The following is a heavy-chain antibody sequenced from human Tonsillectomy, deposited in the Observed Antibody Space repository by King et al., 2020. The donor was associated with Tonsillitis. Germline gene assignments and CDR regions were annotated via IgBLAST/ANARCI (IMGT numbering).Heavy chain of an antibody. Sequence: VQLQQWGAGLLKPSETLSLTCAVYGGSFSGYYCSWIRQPPGRGLEWMGEIIHSGSTNNNPSLKSRVTISVDTSKNQFSLKLSSVTAADTAVYYCARSISKTRLGRRMDVWGKGTTVTVSS. D-gene: IGHD1-14*01. CDR1: GGSFSGYY. CDR3: ARSISKTRLGRRMDV. CDR2: IIHSGST. V-gene: IGHV4-34*12. J-gene: IGHJ6*04.